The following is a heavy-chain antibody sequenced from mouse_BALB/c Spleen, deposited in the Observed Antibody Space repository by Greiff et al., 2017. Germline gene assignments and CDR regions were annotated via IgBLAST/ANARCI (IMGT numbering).Heavy chain of an antibody. D-gene: IGHD2-3*01. Sequence: VQLQESGAELVRPGVSVKISCKGSGYTFTDYAMHWVKQSHAKSLEWIGVISTYYGDASYNQKFKGKATMTVDKSSSTAYMELARLTSEDSAIYYCAREGYYVHFDYWGQGTTLTVSS. CDR3: AREGYYVHFDY. V-gene: IGHV1S137*01. CDR1: GYTFTDYA. CDR2: ISTYYGDA. J-gene: IGHJ2*01.